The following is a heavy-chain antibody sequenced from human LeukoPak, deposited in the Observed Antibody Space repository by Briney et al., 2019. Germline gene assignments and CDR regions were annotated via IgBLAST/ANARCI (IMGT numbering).Heavy chain of an antibody. Sequence: GASVKVSCKAFGYPFTSYGISWVRQAPGQGLEWMGWISAYNSNTNYAQKFQGRVTMTEDTSTDTAYMELSSLRSEDTAVYYCATVYRGQVEAAPIDYWGQGTLVTVSS. CDR1: GYPFTSYG. J-gene: IGHJ4*02. D-gene: IGHD6-6*01. CDR3: ATVYRGQVEAAPIDY. V-gene: IGHV1-18*01. CDR2: ISAYNSNT.